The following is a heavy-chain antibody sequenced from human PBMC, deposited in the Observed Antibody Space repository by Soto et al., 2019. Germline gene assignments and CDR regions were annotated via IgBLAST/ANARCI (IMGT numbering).Heavy chain of an antibody. CDR2: INSDGSST. D-gene: IGHD2-2*01. CDR3: ARDCSSSSCSVWRY. CDR1: GFTFSSYW. J-gene: IGHJ4*02. V-gene: IGHV3-74*01. Sequence: GGSLRLSCAASGFTFSSYWMHWVRQAPGKGLVWVSRINSDGSSTSYADSVKGRFIISRDNAENTLYLQMNSLRAEDTALYYCARDCSSSSCSVWRYWGQGTQVTVSS.